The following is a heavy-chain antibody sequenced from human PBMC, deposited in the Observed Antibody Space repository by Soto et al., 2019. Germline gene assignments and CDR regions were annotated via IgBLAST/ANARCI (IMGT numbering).Heavy chain of an antibody. D-gene: IGHD6-13*01. CDR3: ARRCCSWAIDD. CDR1: GFTFSSYS. J-gene: IGHJ4*02. Sequence: GGSLRLSCAASGFTFSSYSMNWVRQAPGKGLEWVSSISSSSSYIYYADSVKGRFTISRDNAKNSLYLQMNSLRAEDTAVYSCARRCCSWAIDDWGQGTLVTVSS. V-gene: IGHV3-21*01. CDR2: ISSSSSYI.